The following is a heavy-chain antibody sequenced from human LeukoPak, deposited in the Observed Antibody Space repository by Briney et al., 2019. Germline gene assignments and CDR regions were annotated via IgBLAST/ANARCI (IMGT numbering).Heavy chain of an antibody. V-gene: IGHV4-34*01. CDR3: ARGRGARSSRWYNWFDP. J-gene: IGHJ5*02. Sequence: SETLSLTCAVYGGSFSAYYWSWIRQPPGKGLEWIGEINHSGSTNYNPSLKSRVTISIDTSKNQFSLEMSAVTAADTAVYYCARGRGARSSRWYNWFDPWGQGPLVTASS. CDR2: INHSGST. D-gene: IGHD6-13*01. CDR1: GGSFSAYY.